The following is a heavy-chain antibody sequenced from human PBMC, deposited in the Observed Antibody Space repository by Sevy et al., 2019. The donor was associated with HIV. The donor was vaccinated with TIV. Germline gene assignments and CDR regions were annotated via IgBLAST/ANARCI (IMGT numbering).Heavy chain of an antibody. J-gene: IGHJ3*02. CDR1: GGSINSDH. Sequence: SETLSLTCTVSGGSINSDHWNWIRQPPGKGLEWIEYVYYTGGTNYNASVKNRVTISVDRTKNQFSLKLTSVTAADTAVYYCARRNDFDIWGQGTMVTVSS. CDR2: VYYTGGT. CDR3: ARRNDFDI. V-gene: IGHV4-59*08.